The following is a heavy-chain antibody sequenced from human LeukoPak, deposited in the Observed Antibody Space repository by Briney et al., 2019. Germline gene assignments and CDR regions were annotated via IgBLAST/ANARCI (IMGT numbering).Heavy chain of an antibody. CDR2: IYYSASS. Sequence: PSETLSLTCTVSGGSISSGGYYWSWMRQHPGKGLEWIGYIYYSASSYYYPSLQISVTISVETSKNQFSLKLSSVTAADTAVYYCAKAYTYYYDSSGYYYSSGYDYWGQGTLVTVSS. V-gene: IGHV4-31*03. CDR1: GGSISSGGYY. CDR3: AKAYTYYYDSSGYYYSSGYDY. D-gene: IGHD3-22*01. J-gene: IGHJ4*02.